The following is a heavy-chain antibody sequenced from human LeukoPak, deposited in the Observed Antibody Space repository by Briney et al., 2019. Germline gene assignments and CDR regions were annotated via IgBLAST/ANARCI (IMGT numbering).Heavy chain of an antibody. CDR1: GGSISSYF. Sequence: SETLSLTCTVSGGSISSYFWSWIRQPPGKGLEWIGYIYDSGSTNYNPSLKSRVTISVDTSKNQFSLKLSSVTAADTAVYYCTTYDSYYDSSGYFGFDYWGQGTLVTVSS. CDR3: TTYDSYYDSSGYFGFDY. CDR2: IYDSGST. J-gene: IGHJ4*02. D-gene: IGHD3-22*01. V-gene: IGHV4-59*12.